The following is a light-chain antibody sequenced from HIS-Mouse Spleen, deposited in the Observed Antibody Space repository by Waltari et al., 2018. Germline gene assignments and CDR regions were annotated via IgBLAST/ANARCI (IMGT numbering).Light chain of an antibody. V-gene: IGLV2-14*03. CDR2: DFC. Sequence: QSALTQPAPVSGAPGQSIPISCTRTSSDVGGYNYLTWYQQHPGKAPKLMIYDFCNRPSGVSNRFSGSKSGNTASLTVSGLQAEDEADYYCSSYAGSKDVFGTGTKVTVL. CDR3: SSYAGSKDV. CDR1: SSDVGGYNY. J-gene: IGLJ1*01.